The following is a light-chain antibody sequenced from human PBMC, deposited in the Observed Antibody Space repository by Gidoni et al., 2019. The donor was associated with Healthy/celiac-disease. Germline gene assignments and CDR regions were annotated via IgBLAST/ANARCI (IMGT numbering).Light chain of an antibody. V-gene: IGLV2-11*01. J-gene: IGLJ3*02. CDR2: DVS. Sequence: QSALTQPRPVSGSPGQSVTISCPGTSSDVGGYNYVSWYPQHPGKAPKLMIYDVSKRPSGVPDRFSGSKSGNTASLTISGLQAEDEADYYCCSYAGSYTWVFGGGTKLTVL. CDR3: CSYAGSYTWV. CDR1: SSDVGGYNY.